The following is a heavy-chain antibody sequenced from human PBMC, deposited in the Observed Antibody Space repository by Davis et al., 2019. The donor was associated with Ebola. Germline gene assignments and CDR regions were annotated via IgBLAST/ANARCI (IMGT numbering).Heavy chain of an antibody. D-gene: IGHD4-11*01. CDR2: ISYDGSNK. CDR1: GFTFSSYG. V-gene: IGHV3-30*18. J-gene: IGHJ6*02. Sequence: PAGSLRLSCAASGFTFSSYGMHWVRQAPGKGLEWVAVISYDGSNKYYADSVKGRFTISRDNSKNTLYLQMNSLRAEDTAVYYCAKDTVLSYYYGMDVWGQGTTVTVSS. CDR3: AKDTVLSYYYGMDV.